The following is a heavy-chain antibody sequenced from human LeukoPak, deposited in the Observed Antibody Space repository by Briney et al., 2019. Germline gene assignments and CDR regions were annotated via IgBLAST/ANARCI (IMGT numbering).Heavy chain of an antibody. J-gene: IGHJ4*02. CDR1: GYSISSGYY. CDR3: ARGLGYCSGGSCYPYYFDY. Sequence: SETLSLTCTVSGYSISSGYYWGWIRQPPGKGLEWIGSIYHSGSTYYNPSLKSRVTISVDTSKNQFSLKLSSVTAADTAVYYCARGLGYCSGGSCYPYYFDYWGQGTLVTVSS. V-gene: IGHV4-38-2*02. D-gene: IGHD2-15*01. CDR2: IYHSGST.